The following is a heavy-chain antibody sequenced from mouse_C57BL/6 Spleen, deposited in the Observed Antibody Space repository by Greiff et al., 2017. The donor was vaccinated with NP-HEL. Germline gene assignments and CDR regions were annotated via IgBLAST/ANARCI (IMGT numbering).Heavy chain of an antibody. V-gene: IGHV5-4*01. Sequence: EVQLVESGGGLVKPGGSLKLSCAASGFTFSSYAMSWVRQTPEKRLEWVATISDGGSYTYSPDNVKGRFTISRDNAKKNLYLQMRQLKSEDTAMYYCARDRDDYDGDAMDYRGQGTSVTVSS. CDR2: ISDGGSYT. CDR1: GFTFSSYA. J-gene: IGHJ4*01. CDR3: ARDRDDYDGDAMDY. D-gene: IGHD2-4*01.